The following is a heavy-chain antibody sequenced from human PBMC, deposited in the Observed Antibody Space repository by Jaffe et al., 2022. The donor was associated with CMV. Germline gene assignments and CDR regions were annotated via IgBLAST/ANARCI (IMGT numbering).Heavy chain of an antibody. V-gene: IGHV3-15*01. J-gene: IGHJ4*02. D-gene: IGHD6-19*01. CDR1: GFTFSNAW. CDR3: TTDFSAPFCGWYGCY. Sequence: EVQLVESGGGLVKPGGSLRLSCAASGFTFSNAWMSWVRQAPGKGLEWVGRIKSKTDGGTTDYAAPVKGRFTISRDDSKNTLYLQMNSLKTEDTAVYYCTTDFSAPFCGWYGCYWGQGTLVTVSS. CDR2: IKSKTDGGTT.